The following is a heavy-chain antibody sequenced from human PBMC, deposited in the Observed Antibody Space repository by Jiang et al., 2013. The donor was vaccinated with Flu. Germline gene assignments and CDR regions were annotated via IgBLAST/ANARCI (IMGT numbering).Heavy chain of an antibody. CDR1: GGSISSYY. CDR2: IYYSGST. Sequence: KPSETLSLTCTVSGGSISSYYWSWIRQPPGKGLEWIGYIYYSGSTNYNPSLKSRVTISVDTSKNQFSLKLSSVTAADTAVYYCAKIRGDTAMVHDAFDIWGQGTMVTVFS. CDR3: AKIRGDTAMVHDAFDI. J-gene: IGHJ3*02. D-gene: IGHD5-18*01. V-gene: IGHV4-59*01.